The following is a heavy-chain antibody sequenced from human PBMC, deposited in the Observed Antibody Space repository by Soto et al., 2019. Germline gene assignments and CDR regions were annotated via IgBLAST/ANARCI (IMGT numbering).Heavy chain of an antibody. CDR2: IYYNDDR. V-gene: IGHV2-5*01. CDR3: AHSDGGYEIIYFDF. D-gene: IGHD5-12*01. J-gene: IGHJ4*02. Sequence: QITLQESGPTLVKPTQTLTLTCTFSGFSFTTAGVAVGWIRQTPGGALEWLTLIYYNDDRRFSPSLKTRLNITGDTSKNQVVLSLTNVDPGDTATYFCAHSDGGYEIIYFDFWGQGIPVTVSS. CDR1: GFSFTTAGVA.